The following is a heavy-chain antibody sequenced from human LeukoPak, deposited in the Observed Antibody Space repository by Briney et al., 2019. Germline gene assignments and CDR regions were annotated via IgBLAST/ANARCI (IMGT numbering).Heavy chain of an antibody. CDR1: GYTFTSYY. Sequence: ASVKVSCKASGYTFTSYYLHWVRQAPGQGLEWMGIISPSGAIATYAQKFQGRVTMTRGMSTSTVYMELSSLRSEDAAVYYCARQGYYYYMDVWGKGTTVTVSS. J-gene: IGHJ6*03. CDR3: ARQGYYYYMDV. V-gene: IGHV1-46*01. CDR2: ISPSGAIA.